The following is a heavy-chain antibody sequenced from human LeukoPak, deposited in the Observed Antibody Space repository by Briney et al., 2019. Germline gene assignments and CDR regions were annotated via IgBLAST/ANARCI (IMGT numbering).Heavy chain of an antibody. CDR3: ARRQTPGYSSSWPLYYYYYMDV. J-gene: IGHJ6*03. D-gene: IGHD6-13*01. Sequence: SETLSLTCTVSGGSISSGSYYWSWIRQPAGKGLEWIGRIYTSGSTNYNPSLKSRVTISVDTSKNQFSLKLSSVTAADTAVYYCARRQTPGYSSSWPLYYYYYMDVWGKGTTVTISS. CDR1: GGSISSGSYY. CDR2: IYTSGST. V-gene: IGHV4-61*02.